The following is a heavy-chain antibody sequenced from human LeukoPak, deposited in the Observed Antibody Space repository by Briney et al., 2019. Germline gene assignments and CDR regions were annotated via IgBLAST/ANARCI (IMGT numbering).Heavy chain of an antibody. CDR2: INHSGST. CDR3: ARGKIVVVPAAISYYYYMDV. D-gene: IGHD2-2*02. V-gene: IGHV4-34*01. Sequence: PSETLSLTCAVYGGSFSGYYWSWIRQPPGKGLEWIGEINHSGSTNYIPSLKSRVTISVDTSKNQFSLKLSSVTAADTAVYYCARGKIVVVPAAISYYYYMDVWGKGTTVTVSS. CDR1: GGSFSGYY. J-gene: IGHJ6*03.